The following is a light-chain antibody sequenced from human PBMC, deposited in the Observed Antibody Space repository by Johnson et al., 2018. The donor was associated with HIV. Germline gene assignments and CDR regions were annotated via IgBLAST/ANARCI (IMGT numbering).Light chain of an antibody. V-gene: IGLV1-51*01. Sequence: VLTQSPSVSAAPGQKVTISCSGSSSNIGSHYVSWYQQVPGTAPRLVIYDTIKRHSGIPDRFSGSKSGTSATLGITGLQTGDEADYYCGTWVSSLNAYVFGAATKVAVL. J-gene: IGLJ1*01. CDR1: SSNIGSHY. CDR3: GTWVSSLNAYV. CDR2: DTI.